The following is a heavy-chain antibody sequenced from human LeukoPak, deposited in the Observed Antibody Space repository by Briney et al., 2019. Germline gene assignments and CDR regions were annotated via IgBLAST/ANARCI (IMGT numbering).Heavy chain of an antibody. CDR3: ARDGDYYGSGGRNWFDP. CDR2: IYYSGST. J-gene: IGHJ5*02. CDR1: GGSISSYY. D-gene: IGHD3-10*01. V-gene: IGHV4-59*01. Sequence: SETLSLTCTVSGGSISSYYWSWLRQPPGKGLEWLGYIYYSGSTNYNPSLKSRVTISVDTSKNQFSLKLSSVTAADTAVYYCARDGDYYGSGGRNWFDPWGQGTLVTVSS.